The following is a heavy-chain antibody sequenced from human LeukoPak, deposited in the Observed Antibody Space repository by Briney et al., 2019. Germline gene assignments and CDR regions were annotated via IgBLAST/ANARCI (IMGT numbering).Heavy chain of an antibody. D-gene: IGHD4-23*01. J-gene: IGHJ4*02. Sequence: EASVKVSCKASGGTFSSYAISWVRQAPGQGLEWMGGIIPIFGTSNYAQKFQGRVTITADKSTSTAYMELSSLRSEDTAVYYCARDYGAKRVFDYWGQGTLVTVSS. V-gene: IGHV1-69*06. CDR2: IIPIFGTS. CDR1: GGTFSSYA. CDR3: ARDYGAKRVFDY.